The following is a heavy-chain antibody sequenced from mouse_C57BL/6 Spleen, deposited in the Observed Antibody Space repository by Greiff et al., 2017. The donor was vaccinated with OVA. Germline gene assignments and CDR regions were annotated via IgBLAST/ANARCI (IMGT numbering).Heavy chain of an antibody. V-gene: IGHV5-17*01. CDR1: GFTFSDYG. Sequence: EVKLVESGGGLVKPGGSLKLSCAASGFTFSDYGMHWVRQAPEKGLEWVAYISSGSSTIYYADTVKGRFTISRDNAKNTLFLQMTSLRSEDTAMYYCARVSYGGYFDYWGQGTTLTVSS. CDR2: ISSGSSTI. CDR3: ARVSYGGYFDY. J-gene: IGHJ2*01. D-gene: IGHD1-1*01.